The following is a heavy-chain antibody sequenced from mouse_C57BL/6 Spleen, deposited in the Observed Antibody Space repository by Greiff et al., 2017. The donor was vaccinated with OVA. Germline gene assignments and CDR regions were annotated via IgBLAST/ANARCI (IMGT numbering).Heavy chain of an antibody. D-gene: IGHD1-1*01. J-gene: IGHJ4*01. V-gene: IGHV1-15*01. CDR1: GYTFTDYE. CDR2: IDPETGGT. CDR3: TTVVDYAMDY. Sequence: VKLMESGAELVRPGASVTLSCKASGYTFTDYEMHWVKQTPVHGLEWIGAIDPETGGTAYNQKFKGKAILTADKSSSTAYMELRSLTSEDSAVYYCTTVVDYAMDYWGQGTSVTVSS.